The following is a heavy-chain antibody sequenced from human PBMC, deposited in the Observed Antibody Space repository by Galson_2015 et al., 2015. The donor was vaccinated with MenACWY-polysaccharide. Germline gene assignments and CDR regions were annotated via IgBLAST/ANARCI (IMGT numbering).Heavy chain of an antibody. CDR2: IFHSGTT. CDR3: ARVEKYSGSFYILY. CDR1: AYSIRSGYF. V-gene: IGHV4-38-2*01. D-gene: IGHD1-26*01. J-gene: IGHJ4*02. Sequence: LSLTCAVSAYSIRSGYFWGWVRQPPGKGLGWIASIFHSGTTYYNPSLKSRVPISVDTSKNQFPLKLSSVTAADTAVYYCARVEKYSGSFYILYWGQGTLVTVSS.